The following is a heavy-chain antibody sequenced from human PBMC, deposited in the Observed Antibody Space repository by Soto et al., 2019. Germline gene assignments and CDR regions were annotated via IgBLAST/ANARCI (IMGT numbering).Heavy chain of an antibody. CDR2: ISGSGGST. V-gene: IGHV3-23*01. Sequence: GGSLRLSCAASGFTFSSDAMSWVRQAPGKGLEWGSAISGSGGSTYYADSVKGRFTISRDNAKNTLYLQMNSLRAEDTAVYYCAKEVTLPFDYWGQGTLVTVSS. J-gene: IGHJ4*02. CDR3: AKEVTLPFDY. CDR1: GFTFSSDA.